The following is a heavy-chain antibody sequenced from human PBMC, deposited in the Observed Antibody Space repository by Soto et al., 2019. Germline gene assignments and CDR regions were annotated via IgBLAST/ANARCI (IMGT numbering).Heavy chain of an antibody. V-gene: IGHV1-18*01. CDR2: ISGYDGTT. D-gene: IGHD5-12*01. CDR1: GYTFTNYG. Sequence: QLQLVQSGAEVKKPGASVKVSCKASGYTFTNYGVSWVRQAPGQGLEGMGWISGYDGTTNYGEMIQGRVTMTLDTSTSTVYMELRSLKSDDTAVYYCARDRGWLKTGKYYSLDGWGRGTTVIVSS. J-gene: IGHJ6*02. CDR3: ARDRGWLKTGKYYSLDG.